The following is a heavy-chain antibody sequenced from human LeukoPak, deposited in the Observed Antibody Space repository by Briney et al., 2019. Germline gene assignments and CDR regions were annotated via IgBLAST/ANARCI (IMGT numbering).Heavy chain of an antibody. CDR1: GFSFNNYG. D-gene: IGHD7-27*01. CDR3: AKEDLGRTFDY. V-gene: IGHV3-23*01. J-gene: IGHJ4*02. CDR2: ISKIDGST. Sequence: GGSLRLSCVASGFSFNNYGMNSVRQAPGEGLEWVSRISKIDGSTKYADSVKGRFTISTDKSKNTLFLQMNSLRAEDTAVYYCAKEDLGRTFDYWGQGTLVTVSS.